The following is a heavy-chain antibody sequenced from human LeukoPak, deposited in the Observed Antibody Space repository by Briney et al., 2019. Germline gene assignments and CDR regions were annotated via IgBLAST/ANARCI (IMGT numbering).Heavy chain of an antibody. J-gene: IGHJ4*02. V-gene: IGHV4-59*01. Sequence: SETLSLTCTVSGGSISSYYWNWIRQPPGKGLEWIGYIYYSGSTNYNPSLKSRVTISVDTSKNQFSLKLSSVTAADTAVYYCARGYSYGRYYFDYWRQGTLVTVSS. D-gene: IGHD5-18*01. CDR3: ARGYSYGRYYFDY. CDR2: IYYSGST. CDR1: GGSISSYY.